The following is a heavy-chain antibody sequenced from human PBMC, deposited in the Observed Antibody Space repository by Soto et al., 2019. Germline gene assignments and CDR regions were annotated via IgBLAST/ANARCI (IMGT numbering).Heavy chain of an antibody. V-gene: IGHV3-30*18. CDR1: GFTFSSYG. Sequence: GGSLRPSCAASGFTFSSYGMHWVRQAPGKGLEWVAVISYDGSNKYYADSVKGRFTISRDNSKNTLYLQMNSLRAEDTAVYYCAKGGSFQPDYWGQGTLVTVSS. CDR2: ISYDGSNK. J-gene: IGHJ4*02. CDR3: AKGGSFQPDY.